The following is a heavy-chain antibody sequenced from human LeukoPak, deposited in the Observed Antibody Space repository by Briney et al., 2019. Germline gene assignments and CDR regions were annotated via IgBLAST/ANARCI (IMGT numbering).Heavy chain of an antibody. CDR2: MNPNSGNT. CDR3: ARRSGCSGGSCYYYYMDV. J-gene: IGHJ6*03. D-gene: IGHD2-15*01. CDR1: GYTFTSYD. Sequence: ASVKVSCKASGYTFTSYDINWVRQATGQGLEWMGWMNPNSGNTGYAQRFQGRVTITRNASISTAYMELSSLRSEDTAVYYCARRSGCSGGSCYYYYMDVWGKGTTVTVSS. V-gene: IGHV1-8*03.